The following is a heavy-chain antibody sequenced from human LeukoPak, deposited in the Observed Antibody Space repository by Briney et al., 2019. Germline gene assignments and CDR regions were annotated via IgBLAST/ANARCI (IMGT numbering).Heavy chain of an antibody. D-gene: IGHD3-3*01. Sequence: ASVRVSCKASGYTFTSYGISWVRQAPGQGLEWMGWISAYNGNTNYAQKLQGRVTMTTDTSTSTAYMEPRSLRSDDTAVYYCARVHVSYYDFWSGYGPNSYFDYWGQGTLVTVSS. CDR1: GYTFTSYG. V-gene: IGHV1-18*01. CDR3: ARVHVSYYDFWSGYGPNSYFDY. CDR2: ISAYNGNT. J-gene: IGHJ4*02.